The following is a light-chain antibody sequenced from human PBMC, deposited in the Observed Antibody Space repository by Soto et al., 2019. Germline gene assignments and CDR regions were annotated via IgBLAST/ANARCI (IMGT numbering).Light chain of an antibody. J-gene: IGKJ1*01. CDR2: WAS. V-gene: IGKV4-1*01. CDR1: QSVLHSSNNKNY. Sequence: VSLGERASINCKSSQSVLHSSNNKNYLAWYQQKPGQPPKLLIYWASTRESGVPDRFSGSGSGTDFTLTISSLQAEDVAVYFCQQYYGTLSTFGQGTKVEIK. CDR3: QQYYGTLST.